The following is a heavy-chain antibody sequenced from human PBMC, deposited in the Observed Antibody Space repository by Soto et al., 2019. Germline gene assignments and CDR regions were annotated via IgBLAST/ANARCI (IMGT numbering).Heavy chain of an antibody. CDR2: ISAYNGNT. J-gene: IGHJ5*02. Sequence: GASAKASCKASGYTFTSYCICWVRQSPGKGLEWMGWISAYNGNTNYAQKLQGRVTMTTDTSTSTAYMELRSLRSDDTAVYYCARSITMVRGVINWFDPWGQGTLVTVSS. CDR3: ARSITMVRGVINWFDP. D-gene: IGHD3-10*01. V-gene: IGHV1-18*01. CDR1: GYTFTSYC.